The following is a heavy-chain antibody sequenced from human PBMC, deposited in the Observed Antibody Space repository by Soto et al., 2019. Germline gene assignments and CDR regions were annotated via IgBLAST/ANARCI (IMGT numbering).Heavy chain of an antibody. D-gene: IGHD3-3*01. Sequence: GGSLRLSCAASGFTFSNAWMNWVRQAPRKGLEWVGRIKSKNDGGTTDYAGPVKGRFTISREYSKNTLYLQMNSLKTEDTAVYYCTTDLYYDFWSGYYAPDYWGQGTLVTVSS. CDR1: GFTFSNAW. V-gene: IGHV3-15*07. CDR2: IKSKNDGGTT. J-gene: IGHJ4*02. CDR3: TTDLYYDFWSGYYAPDY.